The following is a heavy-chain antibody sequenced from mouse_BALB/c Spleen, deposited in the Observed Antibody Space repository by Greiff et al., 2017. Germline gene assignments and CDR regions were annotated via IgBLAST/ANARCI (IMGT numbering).Heavy chain of an antibody. CDR1: GYTFTSYW. D-gene: IGHD6-1*01. Sequence: VQRVESGAELARPGASVKLSCKASGYTFTSYWMQWVKQRPGQGLEWIGAIYPGDGDTRYTQKFKGKATLTADKSSSTAYMQLSSLASEDSAVYYCARSQRAMDYWGQGTSVTVSS. J-gene: IGHJ4*01. CDR3: ARSQRAMDY. V-gene: IGHV1-87*01. CDR2: IYPGDGDT.